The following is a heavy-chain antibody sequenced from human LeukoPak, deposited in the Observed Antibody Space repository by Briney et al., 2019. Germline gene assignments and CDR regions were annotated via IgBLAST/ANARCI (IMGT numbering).Heavy chain of an antibody. J-gene: IGHJ4*02. V-gene: IGHV5-51*01. CDR2: IYPGDSNT. Sequence: GESLKISCKASGYTFTNYWIGWVRLMPGKGLEWMGIIYPGDSNTRYSPSFQGQVTISADKSISTAYLQWATLKASDTAIYFCARLSTRLLDHWGQGTRVTVSS. D-gene: IGHD3-3*01. CDR3: ARLSTRLLDH. CDR1: GYTFTNYW.